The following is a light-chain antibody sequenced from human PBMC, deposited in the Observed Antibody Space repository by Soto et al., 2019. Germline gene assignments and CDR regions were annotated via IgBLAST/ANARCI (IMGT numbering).Light chain of an antibody. V-gene: IGKV3-20*01. CDR1: PSVNKAY. CDR2: GAS. J-gene: IGKJ1*01. Sequence: EIVLTQSHGTLVLSPGARATLSCRASPSVNKAYLVWYQVKPGQAPRRLIYGASSRATGIPDRFSGRGFGTDFTLTISRLEPEDFAVYYCQHSGDFRWTFGQGTKVDIK. CDR3: QHSGDFRWT.